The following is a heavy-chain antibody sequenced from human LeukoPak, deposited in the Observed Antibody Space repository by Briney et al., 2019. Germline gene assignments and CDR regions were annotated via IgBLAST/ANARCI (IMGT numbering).Heavy chain of an antibody. CDR2: ISGSGGST. Sequence: GGSLRLSCAASGFTFTSFAMTWVRQAPGKGLEWVSAISGSGGSTYYADSVKGRFTISRDNSKNTLWLHMHSLRAEDTAVYYCAKDLRYCSSTRCYAGIWFDPWGQGTLVTVSS. CDR1: GFTFTSFA. J-gene: IGHJ5*02. V-gene: IGHV3-23*01. CDR3: AKDLRYCSSTRCYAGIWFDP. D-gene: IGHD2-2*01.